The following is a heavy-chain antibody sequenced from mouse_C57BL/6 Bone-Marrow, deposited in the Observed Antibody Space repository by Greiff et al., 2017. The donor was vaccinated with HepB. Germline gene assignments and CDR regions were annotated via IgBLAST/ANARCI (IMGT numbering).Heavy chain of an antibody. V-gene: IGHV14-4*01. J-gene: IGHJ4*01. D-gene: IGHD2-5*01. CDR3: TTDSNYDYYAMDY. CDR1: GFNIKDDY. CDR2: IDPENGDT. Sequence: VQLQQSGAELVRPGASVKLSCTASGFNIKDDYMHWVKQRPEQGLEWIGWIDPENGDTEYASKFQGKATITADTSSNTAYLQLSSLTSEDTAVYYCTTDSNYDYYAMDYWGQGTSVTVSS.